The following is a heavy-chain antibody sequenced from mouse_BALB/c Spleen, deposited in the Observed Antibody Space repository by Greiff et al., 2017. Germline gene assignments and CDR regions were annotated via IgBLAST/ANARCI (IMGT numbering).Heavy chain of an antibody. CDR2: ISSGGST. Sequence: EVKVVESGGGLVKPGGSLKLSCAASGFTFSSYAMSWVRQTPEKRLEWVASISSGGSTYYPDSVKGRFTISRDNARNILYLQMSSLRSEDTAMYYCARGRVPFDYWGQGTLVTVSA. J-gene: IGHJ3*01. V-gene: IGHV5-6-5*01. CDR3: ARGRVPFDY. CDR1: GFTFSSYA.